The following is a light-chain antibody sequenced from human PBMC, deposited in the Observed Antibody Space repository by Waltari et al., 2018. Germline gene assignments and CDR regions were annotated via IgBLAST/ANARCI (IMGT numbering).Light chain of an antibody. J-gene: IGLJ2*01. V-gene: IGLV1-47*02. Sequence: QSVLTQSPSASGTPGQRVTISCSGSSSNIGSNYVYWYQQLPGTAPKLLIYSNNRRPSGVPDRFSGSKSGTSASLAIGGLRSEDDADYYCAAWDDSLSGLVFGGGTKLTVL. CDR1: SSNIGSNY. CDR3: AAWDDSLSGLV. CDR2: SNN.